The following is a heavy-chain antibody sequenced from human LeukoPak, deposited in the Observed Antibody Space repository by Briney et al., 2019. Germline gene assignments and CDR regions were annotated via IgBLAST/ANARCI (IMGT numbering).Heavy chain of an antibody. V-gene: IGHV3-23*01. Sequence: PGGSRGLSVATPEFPFGDFSRTWFGQAPGRGLGGISTTNSGGTTTYYAESVKGRFTISRDNFKNALYLQMSSLRVEDTAIYYCAKQSYARSLGEGGPGTLVTVSS. CDR3: AKQSYARSLGE. CDR2: TNSGGTTT. J-gene: IGHJ4*02. CDR1: EFPFGDFS. D-gene: IGHD3-10*02.